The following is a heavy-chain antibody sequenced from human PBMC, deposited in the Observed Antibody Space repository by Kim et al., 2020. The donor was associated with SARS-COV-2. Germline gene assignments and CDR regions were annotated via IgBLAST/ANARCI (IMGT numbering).Heavy chain of an antibody. CDR1: GFTFSSYD. J-gene: IGHJ3*02. Sequence: GGSLRLSCAASGFTFSSYDMHWVRQATGKGLEWVSAIGTAGDTYYPGSVKGRFTISRENAKNSLYLQMNSLRAGDTAVYYCARGQYSSGREQAAGAFDIWGQWTMVTVSS. D-gene: IGHD6-19*01. V-gene: IGHV3-13*01. CDR3: ARGQYSSGREQAAGAFDI. CDR2: IGTAGDT.